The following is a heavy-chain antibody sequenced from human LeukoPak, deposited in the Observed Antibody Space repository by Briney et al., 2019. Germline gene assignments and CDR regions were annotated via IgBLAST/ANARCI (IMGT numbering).Heavy chain of an antibody. CDR1: GFTFSSYA. J-gene: IGHJ4*02. D-gene: IGHD4-17*01. Sequence: GGSLRLSCAASGFTFSSYAMSWVRQAPGKGLEWVSAISGSGGSTYYADSVKGRFTISRDNSKNTLYLQMNSLRAEDTAVYYCARQPLQQSTVTAFDYWGQGTLVTVSS. CDR3: ARQPLQQSTVTAFDY. CDR2: ISGSGGST. V-gene: IGHV3-23*01.